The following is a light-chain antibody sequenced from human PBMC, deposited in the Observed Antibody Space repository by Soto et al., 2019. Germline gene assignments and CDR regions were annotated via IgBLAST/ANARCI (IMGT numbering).Light chain of an antibody. J-gene: IGLJ1*01. CDR2: EVN. Sequence: VLTQPASVSGSPRQSITISCTGASSDVGGYTYVSWYQQHPGKAPKLMIYEVNNRPSGVSNRFSGSKSGNTASLTISGLQAEDEADYYCSSYTSSSTLYVFGTGTKVTVL. V-gene: IGLV2-14*01. CDR1: SSDVGGYTY. CDR3: SSYTSSSTLYV.